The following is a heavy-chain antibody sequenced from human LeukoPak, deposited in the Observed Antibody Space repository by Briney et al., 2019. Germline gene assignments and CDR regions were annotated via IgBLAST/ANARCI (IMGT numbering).Heavy chain of an antibody. CDR2: IYPGDSDT. V-gene: IGHV5-51*01. CDR1: GYSFTSYW. CDR3: ARCEDSSGIGLDY. J-gene: IGHJ4*02. D-gene: IGHD3-22*01. Sequence: PGESLKISCQGSGYSFTSYWIGWVRQMPGKGLEWMGIIYPGDSDTRYSPSFQGQVTISADKSISTAYLQWSSLKASDTAMYYCARCEDSSGIGLDYWGQGTLVTVSS.